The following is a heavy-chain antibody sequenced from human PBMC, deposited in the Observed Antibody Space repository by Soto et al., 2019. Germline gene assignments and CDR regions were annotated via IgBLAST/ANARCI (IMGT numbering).Heavy chain of an antibody. Sequence: EVQLVESGGGFIQPGGSLRLSCVASGFTVSDNYMSWVRQAPGKGLEWVSVIYRGGGTSYADSVQGRLTISRDNSKNTLYLQMNGLRAEDTAVYYCARGERWGQETMVPVSS. CDR3: ARGER. V-gene: IGHV3-53*01. D-gene: IGHD6-25*01. CDR1: GFTVSDNY. CDR2: IYRGGGT. J-gene: IGHJ3*01.